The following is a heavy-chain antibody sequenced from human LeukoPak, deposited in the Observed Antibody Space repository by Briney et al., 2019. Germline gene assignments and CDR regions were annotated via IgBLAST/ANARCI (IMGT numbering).Heavy chain of an antibody. CDR2: IYYSGST. J-gene: IGHJ3*02. CDR3: ARYCSSTSCYISAFDI. CDR1: GGSVSSGSYY. D-gene: IGHD2-2*02. Sequence: SEILSLTCTVSGGSVSSGSYYWSWIRQPPGKGLEWIGYIYYSGSTNYNPSLKSRVTISVDTSKNQFSLKLSSVTAADTAVYYCARYCSSTSCYISAFDIWGQGTMVTVSS. V-gene: IGHV4-61*01.